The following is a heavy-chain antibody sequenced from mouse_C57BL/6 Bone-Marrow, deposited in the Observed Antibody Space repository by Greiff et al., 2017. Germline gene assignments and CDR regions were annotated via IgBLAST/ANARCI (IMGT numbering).Heavy chain of an antibody. V-gene: IGHV1-52*01. D-gene: IGHD1-1*01. J-gene: IGHJ1*03. CDR1: GYTFTSYW. CDR3: ARSRYYGSPRYFDV. CDR2: IDPSDSET. Sequence: QVQLQQSGAELVRPGSSVKLSCKASGYTFTSYWMHWVKQRPIQGLEWIGNIDPSDSETHYNQKFKDKATLTVDKSSSTAYMQLSSLTSEDSAVYYCARSRYYGSPRYFDVWGTGTTVTVSS.